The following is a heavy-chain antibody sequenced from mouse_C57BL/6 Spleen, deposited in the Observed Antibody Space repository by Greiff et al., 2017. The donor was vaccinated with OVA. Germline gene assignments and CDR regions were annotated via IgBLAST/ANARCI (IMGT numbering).Heavy chain of an antibody. CDR3: ARHEDPPVLHYGSGYLGRPAMDY. D-gene: IGHD1-1*01. CDR2: FYPGSGSI. J-gene: IGHJ4*01. Sequence: QVQLQQSGAELVKPGASVKLSCKASGYTFTEYTIHWVKQRSGQGLEWIGWFYPGSGSIKYNEKFKDKATLTADKSSSTVYMELSRLTSEDSAVYFCARHEDPPVLHYGSGYLGRPAMDYWGQGTSVTVSS. V-gene: IGHV1-62-2*01. CDR1: GYTFTEYT.